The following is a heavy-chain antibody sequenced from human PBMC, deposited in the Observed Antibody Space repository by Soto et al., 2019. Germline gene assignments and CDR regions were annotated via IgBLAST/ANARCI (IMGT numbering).Heavy chain of an antibody. CDR2: ISYSGTT. CDR3: ATMGTPVTGLYYFDY. J-gene: IGHJ4*02. D-gene: IGHD4-17*01. CDR1: GGSISSGNYY. Sequence: QEQLQESGPGLVKPSQTLSLTCTVSGGSISSGNYYWSWIRQPPGKGLEWIGFISYSGTTHYSASLRSRVSISVDTSKNQFSLALISVTAADTAVYYCATMGTPVTGLYYFDYWGQGTLVTVSS. V-gene: IGHV4-30-4*01.